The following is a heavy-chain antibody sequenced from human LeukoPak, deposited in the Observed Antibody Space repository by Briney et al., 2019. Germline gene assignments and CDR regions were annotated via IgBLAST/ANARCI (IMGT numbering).Heavy chain of an antibody. Sequence: SETLSLTCAVYGGSFSGYYWSWIRQPPGKGLEWIGEINHSGSTNYNPSLKSQVTISVDTSKNQFSLKLSSVTAADTAVYYCARGKGGYYYDSSGRRAYYMDVWGKGTTVTVSS. CDR2: INHSGST. D-gene: IGHD3-22*01. V-gene: IGHV4-34*01. CDR3: ARGKGGYYYDSSGRRAYYMDV. CDR1: GGSFSGYY. J-gene: IGHJ6*03.